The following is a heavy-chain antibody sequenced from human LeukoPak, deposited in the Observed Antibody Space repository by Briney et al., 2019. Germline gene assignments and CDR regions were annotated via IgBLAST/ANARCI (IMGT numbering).Heavy chain of an antibody. CDR1: GFTFSSYS. Sequence: GGSLRLSCAASGFTFSSYSMNWVRQAPGKGLDWVSSISSSSSYIYYADSVKGRFTISRDNAKNSLYLQMNSLRAEDTAVYYCARANRGDAFDIWGQGTMVTVSS. J-gene: IGHJ3*02. D-gene: IGHD2/OR15-2a*01. CDR2: ISSSSSYI. CDR3: ARANRGDAFDI. V-gene: IGHV3-21*01.